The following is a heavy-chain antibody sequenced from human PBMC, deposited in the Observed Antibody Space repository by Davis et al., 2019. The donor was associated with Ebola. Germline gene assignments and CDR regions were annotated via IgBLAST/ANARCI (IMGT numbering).Heavy chain of an antibody. V-gene: IGHV4-34*01. D-gene: IGHD6-6*01. CDR1: GGSFSGFY. Sequence: SETLSLTCAVYGGSFSGFYWSWIRRPPGKGLEWIGEINHSGTTIYNPSLKSRVTISGDTSKNQFSLKLNSVTAADTAVYYCARWGSSIAARPYYYYYYMDVWGKGTTVTVSS. J-gene: IGHJ6*03. CDR2: INHSGTT. CDR3: ARWGSSIAARPYYYYYYMDV.